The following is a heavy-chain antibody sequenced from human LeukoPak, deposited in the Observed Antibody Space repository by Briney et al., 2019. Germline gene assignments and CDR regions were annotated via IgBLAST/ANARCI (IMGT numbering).Heavy chain of an antibody. CDR3: AKYANGGPQDY. V-gene: IGHV3-23*01. J-gene: IGHJ4*02. D-gene: IGHD2-2*01. CDR1: GFTFSDYV. Sequence: GGSLRLSCAASGFTFSDYVMSWVRQAPGKELEWVSAISGSGGSTYYGDSVKGRFTISRDNSKNTLYLQMNSLRAEDTAVYYCAKYANGGPQDYWGQGTLVTVSP. CDR2: ISGSGGST.